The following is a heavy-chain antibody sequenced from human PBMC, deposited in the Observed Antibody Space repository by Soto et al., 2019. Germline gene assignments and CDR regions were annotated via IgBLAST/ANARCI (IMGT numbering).Heavy chain of an antibody. J-gene: IGHJ5*01. D-gene: IGHD3-22*01. CDR2: VAYDGSKT. CDR1: GFTFSSNG. V-gene: IGHV3-30*03. Sequence: QVQLVESGGGVVQPGRSLRLTCAASGFTFSSNGMHWVRQAPGKGLEWVALVAYDGSKTYYGDSVRGRFTISRDNSENPLYLQMNSLGAEDTAVYYCARWVGGSMYDNSGKYDSWGQGTLVTVSS. CDR3: ARWVGGSMYDNSGKYDS.